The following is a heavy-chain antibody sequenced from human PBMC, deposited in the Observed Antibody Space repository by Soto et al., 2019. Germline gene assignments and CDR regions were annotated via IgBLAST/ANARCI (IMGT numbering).Heavy chain of an antibody. CDR1: GGSISSYY. D-gene: IGHD3-10*01. V-gene: IGHV4-59*08. CDR2: IYYSGST. J-gene: IGHJ4*02. CDR3: AGHAGSYYDY. Sequence: PSETLSLTCTVSGGSISSYYWSWIRQPPGKGLEWIGYIYYSGSTNYNPSLKSRVTISVDTSKNQFSLKLSSVTAADTAVYYCAGHAGSYYDYWGQGTLVIVSS.